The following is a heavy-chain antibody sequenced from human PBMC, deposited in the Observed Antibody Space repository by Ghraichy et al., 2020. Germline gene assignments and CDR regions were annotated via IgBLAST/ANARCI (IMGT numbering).Heavy chain of an antibody. CDR3: ARDETILRFLEWLPHDAFDI. D-gene: IGHD3-3*01. CDR2: ISSSSSYI. J-gene: IGHJ3*02. Sequence: GGSLRLSCAASGFTFSSYAMSWVRQAPGKGLEWVSSISSSSSYIYYADSVKGRFTISRDNAKNSLYLQMNSLRAEDTAVYYCARDETILRFLEWLPHDAFDIWGQGTMVTVSS. V-gene: IGHV3-21*01. CDR1: GFTFSSYA.